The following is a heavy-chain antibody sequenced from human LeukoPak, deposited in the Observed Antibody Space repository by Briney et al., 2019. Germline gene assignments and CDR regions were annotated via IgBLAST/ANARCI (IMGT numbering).Heavy chain of an antibody. CDR2: INPNSGGT. D-gene: IGHD1-26*01. J-gene: IGHJ3*02. Sequence: GASVKVSCKASGYTFTSFYMHWVRQAPGQGLEWMGRINPNSGGTNYAQKFQGRITMTRDTSISTDYMELSRLRSDDTAVYYCASGGGSYGDIWGQGTMVTVSS. CDR1: GYTFTSFY. CDR3: ASGGGSYGDI. V-gene: IGHV1-2*06.